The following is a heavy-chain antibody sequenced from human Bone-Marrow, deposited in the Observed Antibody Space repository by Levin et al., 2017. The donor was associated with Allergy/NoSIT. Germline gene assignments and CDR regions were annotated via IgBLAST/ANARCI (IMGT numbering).Heavy chain of an antibody. CDR3: STDPSEAVRFFDWLNTQYVYMDV. Sequence: GGSLRLSCTTSGFSFNNAWMSWVRQAPGKGLEWVGRIKTEAEGGTTDYAAPVKGRFTMSRDDSKNTLYLHMTSLTMEDTAVYYCSTDPSEAVRFFDWLNTQYVYMDVWGQGTTVTVSS. D-gene: IGHD3-9*01. CDR1: GFSFNNAW. CDR2: IKTEAEGGTT. V-gene: IGHV3-15*01. J-gene: IGHJ6*02.